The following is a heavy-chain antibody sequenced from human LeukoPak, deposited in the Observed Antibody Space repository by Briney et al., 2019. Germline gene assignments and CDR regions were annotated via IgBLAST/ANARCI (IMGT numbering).Heavy chain of an antibody. D-gene: IGHD6-19*01. J-gene: IGHJ4*02. CDR3: ARLSIAVAGTRDY. Sequence: GASVKVSCKASGYTFTSYDINWVRQATGQGLEWMGWMNPNSGNTGYAQKFQGRVTMTRNTSISTAYMELSSLRSEDTAVYYCARLSIAVAGTRDYWGQGTLVTVSS. CDR1: GYTFTSYD. V-gene: IGHV1-8*01. CDR2: MNPNSGNT.